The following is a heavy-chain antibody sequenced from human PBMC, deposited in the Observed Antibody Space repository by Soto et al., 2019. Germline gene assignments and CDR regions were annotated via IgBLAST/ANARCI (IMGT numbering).Heavy chain of an antibody. CDR1: GFTFRRSG. Sequence: QVQLVESGGGVVQPGRSLKLSCAASGFTFRRSGMHWVRQAPGKGLEWVAVIFYDGSRKEYAASLRGGFTISIDNSKNMLYLQVLSLRAEDTAMYYCVMEGRAYEGHCFDSWGQGTLVTVSS. J-gene: IGHJ5*01. D-gene: IGHD5-12*01. CDR2: IFYDGSRK. CDR3: VMEGRAYEGHCFDS. V-gene: IGHV3-33*01.